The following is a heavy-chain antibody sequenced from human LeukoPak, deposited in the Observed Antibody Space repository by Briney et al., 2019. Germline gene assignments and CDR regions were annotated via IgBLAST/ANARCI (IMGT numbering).Heavy chain of an antibody. CDR1: GFTFSSYT. CDR2: LSGTGRYI. CDR3: ARSLRDAFDI. V-gene: IGHV3-21*06. Sequence: PGGSLRLSCAAFGFTFSSYTMNWVRQAPGKGLEWVSSLSGTGRYIYYADLMKGRFTISRDNAKNSLYLQMNSLRAEDTAVYYCARSLRDAFDIWGQGTMVTVSS. J-gene: IGHJ3*02.